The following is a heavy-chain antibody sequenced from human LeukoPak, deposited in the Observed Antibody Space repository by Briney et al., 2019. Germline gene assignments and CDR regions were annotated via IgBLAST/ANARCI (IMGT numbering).Heavy chain of an antibody. J-gene: IGHJ4*02. CDR1: GGSISSSNFY. D-gene: IGHD3-22*01. Sequence: PSETLSLTCTVSGGSISSSNFYWGWIRQPPGKGLEWIGSIYYSGSTYYNPSLKSRVTISVDTSKNQFSLKLSSVTAADTAVYYCARAHPMIVVVISPNYFDYWGQGTLVTVSS. V-gene: IGHV4-39*07. CDR3: ARAHPMIVVVISPNYFDY. CDR2: IYYSGST.